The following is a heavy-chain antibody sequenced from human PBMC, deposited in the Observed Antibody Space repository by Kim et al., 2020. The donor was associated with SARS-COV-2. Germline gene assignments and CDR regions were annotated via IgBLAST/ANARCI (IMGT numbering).Heavy chain of an antibody. D-gene: IGHD3-9*01. V-gene: IGHV4-39*01. J-gene: IGHJ1*01. Sequence: SETLSLTCTVSGGSISSSSYYWGWIRQPPGKGLEWIGSIYYSGSTYYNPSLKSRVTISVDTSKNQFSLKLSSVTAADTVVYYCARHVRPYDILTGIWGAEYFQHWGQGTLVTVSS. CDR2: IYYSGST. CDR3: ARHVRPYDILTGIWGAEYFQH. CDR1: GGSISSSSYY.